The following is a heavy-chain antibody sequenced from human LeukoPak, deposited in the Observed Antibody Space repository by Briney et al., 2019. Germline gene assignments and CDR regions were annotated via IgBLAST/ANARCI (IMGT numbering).Heavy chain of an antibody. CDR3: ARNVGSGLDY. CDR1: GYTFSDYY. Sequence: ASVSVSCKASGYTFSDYYIHWVRQAPGQGLEWMGFINPSGGSTSYAQKFQGRVTMTRDTSTSAVHMELSSLRSEDTAMYYCARNVGSGLDYWGQGTLVTVSS. D-gene: IGHD1-26*01. J-gene: IGHJ4*02. V-gene: IGHV1-46*01. CDR2: INPSGGST.